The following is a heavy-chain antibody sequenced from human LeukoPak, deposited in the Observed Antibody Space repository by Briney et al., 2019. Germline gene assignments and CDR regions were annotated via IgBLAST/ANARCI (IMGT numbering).Heavy chain of an antibody. CDR1: GFTFSGSA. J-gene: IGHJ5*02. CDR2: IDKKDNLYAT. D-gene: IGHD2-15*01. V-gene: IGHV3-73*01. CDR3: TRDRGTYNWFDP. Sequence: GGSLRLSCAASGFTFSGSAVHWARQSSGKGLEWVGHIDKKDNLYATAYAESVKGRFTISRDDSKDTAFLHMDSLKTEDTALYYCTRDRGTYNWFDPWGQGTLVTVSA.